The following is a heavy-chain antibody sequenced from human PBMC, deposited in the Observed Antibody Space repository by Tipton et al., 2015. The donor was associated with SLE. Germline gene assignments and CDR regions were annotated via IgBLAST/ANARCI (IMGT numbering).Heavy chain of an antibody. Sequence: TLSLTCTVSGDSISSGYYWGWIRQTPGRGLEWIGNIYHNVRSYYNPSLKSRVTISVDTSKNQFSLKLSSVTAADTAVYYCARAGDGYNGPFDYWGQGTLVTVSS. CDR3: ARAGDGYNGPFDY. J-gene: IGHJ4*02. CDR2: IYHNVRS. D-gene: IGHD5-24*01. CDR1: GDSISSGYY. V-gene: IGHV4-38-2*02.